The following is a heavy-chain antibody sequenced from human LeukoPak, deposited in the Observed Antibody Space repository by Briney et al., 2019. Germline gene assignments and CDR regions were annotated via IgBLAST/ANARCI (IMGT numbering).Heavy chain of an antibody. D-gene: IGHD6-19*01. CDR3: ARVGSGGAWFDF. CDR2: VYATGTT. CDR1: SGSTTGYY. J-gene: IGHJ4*02. V-gene: IGHV4-59*01. Sequence: SETLSPTCTVSSGSTTGYYWSWIRQPPGKGLEWIAYVYATGTTNYNPSLKTRATISIDTSKNQLSLTLTSLTATDTAVYYCARVGSGGAWFDFWGQGALVSISS.